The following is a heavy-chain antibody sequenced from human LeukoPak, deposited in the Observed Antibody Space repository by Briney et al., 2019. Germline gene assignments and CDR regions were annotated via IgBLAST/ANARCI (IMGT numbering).Heavy chain of an antibody. Sequence: GASVKVSCKASGYTFTGYYMHWVRQAPGQGLEWMGWINPNSGGTNYAQKFQGWVTMTRDTSISTAYMELSGLRSDDTAVYYCARSPTRYDSSGYHYYYYYGMDVWGQGTTVTVSS. V-gene: IGHV1-2*04. J-gene: IGHJ6*02. CDR1: GYTFTGYY. CDR3: ARSPTRYDSSGYHYYYYYGMDV. CDR2: INPNSGGT. D-gene: IGHD3-22*01.